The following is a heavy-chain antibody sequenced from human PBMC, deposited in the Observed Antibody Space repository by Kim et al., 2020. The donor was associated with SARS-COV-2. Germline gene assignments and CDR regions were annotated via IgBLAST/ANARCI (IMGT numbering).Heavy chain of an antibody. CDR1: GGSISSGGYS. V-gene: IGHV4-30-2*01. CDR3: ARRGYCSSTSCYQLDY. D-gene: IGHD2-2*01. J-gene: IGHJ4*02. CDR2: IYHSGST. Sequence: SETLSLTCAVSGGSISSGGYSWSWIRQPPGKGLEWIGYIYHSGSTYYNPSLKSRVTISVDRSKNQFSLKLSSVTAADTAVYYCARRGYCSSTSCYQLDYWGQGTLVTVSS.